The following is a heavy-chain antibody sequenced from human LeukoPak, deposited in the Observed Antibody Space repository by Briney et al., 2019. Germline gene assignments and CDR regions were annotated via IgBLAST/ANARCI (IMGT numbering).Heavy chain of an antibody. V-gene: IGHV3-23*01. D-gene: IGHD6-13*01. CDR1: GLTFDDYA. CDR2: ISGGGVST. J-gene: IGHJ4*02. Sequence: GRSLRLSCAASGLTFDDYAMHWVRQAPGKGLAWDSGISGGGVSTYYADSVKGRFTISRDNSKNTLYLQMNSLRAEDTAVYYCAKSGSSWMGDTSGFDYWGQGTLVTVSS. CDR3: AKSGSSWMGDTSGFDY.